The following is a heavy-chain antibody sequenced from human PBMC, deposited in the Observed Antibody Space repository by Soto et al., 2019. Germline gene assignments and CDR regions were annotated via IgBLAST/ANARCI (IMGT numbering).Heavy chain of an antibody. CDR1: GFTFSTYA. D-gene: IGHD6-19*01. J-gene: IGHJ2*01. CDR2: VSSEGGIQ. V-gene: IGHV3-30-3*01. Sequence: QLQLVESGGGVVQPGMSLRLSCAASGFTFSTYAMQWVRQAPGKGLEWVAVVSSEGGIQFYADSVKGRFTISRDNSKNSVYLQMSSLTTEDAAIYYCARETYYSGPILGNLDLWGRGTLVTVSS. CDR3: ARETYYSGPILGNLDL.